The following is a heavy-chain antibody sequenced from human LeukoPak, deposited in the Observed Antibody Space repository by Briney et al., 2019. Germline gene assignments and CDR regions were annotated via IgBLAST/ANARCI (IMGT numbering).Heavy chain of an antibody. Sequence: VASVKVSCKASGYTFTSYYMHWVRQAPGQGLEWMGRINPSGGSTSYAQKFQGRVTMTRDTSTSTVYMELSSLRSEDTAVYYCARDGDYETPYYYYYMDVWGKGTTVTVSS. J-gene: IGHJ6*03. D-gene: IGHD4-17*01. CDR3: ARDGDYETPYYYYYMDV. CDR1: GYTFTSYY. CDR2: INPSGGST. V-gene: IGHV1-46*01.